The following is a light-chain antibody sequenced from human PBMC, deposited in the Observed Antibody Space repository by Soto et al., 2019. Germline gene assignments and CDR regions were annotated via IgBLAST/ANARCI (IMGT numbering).Light chain of an antibody. CDR2: DVS. CDR3: SSYTSSSNLDV. J-gene: IGLJ1*01. V-gene: IGLV2-14*01. Sequence: QSVLTQPASVSGSPGQSITISCTGTSSDVGGYNYVSWYQQHPGKAPKLMIYDVSNRPSGVSNRFSDSKSGNTASLTIYGLQAEDEADYYCSSYTSSSNLDVFGTGTKLTVL. CDR1: SSDVGGYNY.